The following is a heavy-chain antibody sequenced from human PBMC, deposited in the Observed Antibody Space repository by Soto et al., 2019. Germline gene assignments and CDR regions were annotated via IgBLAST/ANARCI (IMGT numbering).Heavy chain of an antibody. V-gene: IGHV1-46*01. CDR3: ARAKKEYSSSSVLDY. CDR2: IIPSDGSA. J-gene: IGHJ4*02. CDR1: GYTFTSYY. D-gene: IGHD6-6*01. Sequence: QVQLVQSGAEVKKPGASVKVSCKASGYTFTSYYMHWVRQAPGQGLEWMGIIIPSDGSANYAQKFQGRVTMTRDTSTSTVYMELSSLRSEDTAVYYCARAKKEYSSSSVLDYCGQGTLVTVSS.